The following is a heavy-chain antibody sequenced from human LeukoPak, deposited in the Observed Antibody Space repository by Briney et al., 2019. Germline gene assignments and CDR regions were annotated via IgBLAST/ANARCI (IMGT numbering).Heavy chain of an antibody. V-gene: IGHV3-21*05. CDR2: ISIRGTYA. CDR1: GFTFSTYA. Sequence: GGSLRLSCAASGFTFSTYALNWVRQAPGKGLEWVSYISIRGTYASYADSVKGRFTISRDDAKNSLYMQMNGLRAEDTAVYYCARGRWIIRGVKTHVFSHWGQGALVTVSS. J-gene: IGHJ4*02. D-gene: IGHD3-10*01. CDR3: ARGRWIIRGVKTHVFSH.